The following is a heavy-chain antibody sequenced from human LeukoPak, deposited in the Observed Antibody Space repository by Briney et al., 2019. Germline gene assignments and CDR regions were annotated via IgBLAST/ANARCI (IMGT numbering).Heavy chain of an antibody. Sequence: GGSLRPSCAASGFTFSSYSMNWVRQAPGKGLEWVSSISSSSSYIYYADSVKGRFTISRDNAKNSLYLQMNSLRAEDTAVYYCARVGRYSSGWDAFDIWGQGTMVTVSS. J-gene: IGHJ3*02. D-gene: IGHD6-19*01. V-gene: IGHV3-21*01. CDR2: ISSSSSYI. CDR1: GFTFSSYS. CDR3: ARVGRYSSGWDAFDI.